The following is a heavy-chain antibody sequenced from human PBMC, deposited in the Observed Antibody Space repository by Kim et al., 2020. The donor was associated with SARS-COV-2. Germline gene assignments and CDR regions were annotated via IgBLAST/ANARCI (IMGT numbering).Heavy chain of an antibody. CDR1: GFTFSSYA. CDR3: ARDRLPWEPFDY. CDR2: ISYDGSNK. D-gene: IGHD1-26*01. V-gene: IGHV3-30*04. J-gene: IGHJ4*02. Sequence: GGSLRLSCAASGFTFSSYAMHWVRQAPGKGLEWVAVISYDGSNKYYADSVKGRFTISRDNSKNTLYLQMNSLRAEDTAVYYCARDRLPWEPFDYWGQGT.